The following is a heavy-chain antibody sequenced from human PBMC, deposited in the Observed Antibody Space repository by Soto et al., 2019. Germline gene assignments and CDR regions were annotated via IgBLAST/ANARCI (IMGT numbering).Heavy chain of an antibody. D-gene: IGHD6-19*01. Sequence: QITLKESGPTLVKPKQTLTLTCTFTGFSLSSSHVAVGWIRQPPGKAPECLAFIYWDGNEHYSPSLRSRLTLTKDTSKNQLFLTMADMDPEDTATYFCAHGSGWLFDYWGQGTRVTVSS. CDR2: IYWDGNE. CDR1: GFSLSSSHVA. J-gene: IGHJ4*02. CDR3: AHGSGWLFDY. V-gene: IGHV2-5*02.